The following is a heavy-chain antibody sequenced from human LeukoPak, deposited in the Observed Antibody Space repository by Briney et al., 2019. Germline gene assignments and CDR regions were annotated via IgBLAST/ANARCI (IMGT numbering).Heavy chain of an antibody. V-gene: IGHV4-59*01. Sequence: SETLSLTCTVSGGSISSYYWSWIRQSPGKVLEWIGYIYYSGSTNYNPSLKSRVSISVDTSKNQFSLKLTSVTAADTAVYYCARALSLGYFDYWGQGTLVTVSS. J-gene: IGHJ4*02. CDR3: ARALSLGYFDY. D-gene: IGHD2/OR15-2a*01. CDR1: GGSISSYY. CDR2: IYYSGST.